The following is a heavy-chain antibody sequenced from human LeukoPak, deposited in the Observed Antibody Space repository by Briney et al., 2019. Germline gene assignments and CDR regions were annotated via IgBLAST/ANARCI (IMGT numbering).Heavy chain of an antibody. D-gene: IGHD2-21*01. V-gene: IGHV3-33*06. Sequence: GRSLRLSCVASGFTFSSYGIHWVRQAPGKGLEWVAFIWYDESYKNYVDSVKGRFSISRDNSKNTLYLQMDSLRGEDTAVYYCAKDFRIGYSAHFDYWGQGALVTVSS. CDR3: AKDFRIGYSAHFDY. J-gene: IGHJ4*02. CDR1: GFTFSSYG. CDR2: IWYDESYK.